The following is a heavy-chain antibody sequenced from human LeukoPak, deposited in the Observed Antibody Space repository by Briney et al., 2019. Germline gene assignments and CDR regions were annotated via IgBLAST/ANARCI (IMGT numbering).Heavy chain of an antibody. CDR1: GFTFSSYG. V-gene: IGHV3-30*18. D-gene: IGHD4-17*01. CDR3: AKDPAGDRPPSWYFDL. CDR2: ISYDGSNK. J-gene: IGHJ2*01. Sequence: GGSLRLSCAASGFTFSSYGMHWVRQAPGKGLEWVAVISYDGSNKYYADSVKGRFTISRDNSKNTLYLQMNSLRAEDTAVYYCAKDPAGDRPPSWYFDLWGRGTLVTVSS.